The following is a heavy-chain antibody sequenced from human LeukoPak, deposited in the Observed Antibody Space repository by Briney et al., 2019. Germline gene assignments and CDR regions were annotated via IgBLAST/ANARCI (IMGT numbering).Heavy chain of an antibody. J-gene: IGHJ4*02. D-gene: IGHD4-11*01. CDR2: IYYSGST. CDR3: ASQRLTTADY. V-gene: IGHV4-39*01. Sequence: SETLSHTCTVSGGSISSSSYYWGWIRQPPGKGLEWIGSIYYSGSTYNNPSLKSRVTISVDTSKNQFSLKLSSVTAADTAVYYCASQRLTTADYWGQGTLVTVSS. CDR1: GGSISSSSYY.